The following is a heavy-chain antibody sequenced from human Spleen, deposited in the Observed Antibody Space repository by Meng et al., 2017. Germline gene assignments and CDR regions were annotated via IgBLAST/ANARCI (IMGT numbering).Heavy chain of an antibody. CDR1: GFTFSNAW. V-gene: IGHV3-33*06. Sequence: GESLKISCAASGFTFSNAWMTWVRQAPGKGLEWVAVIWYDGSNKYYADSVKGRFTISRDNSKNTLYLQMNSLRAEDTAVYYCVKSLGYSYGYWGQGTRVTVSS. J-gene: IGHJ3*01. CDR3: VKSLGYSYGY. CDR2: IWYDGSNK. D-gene: IGHD5-18*01.